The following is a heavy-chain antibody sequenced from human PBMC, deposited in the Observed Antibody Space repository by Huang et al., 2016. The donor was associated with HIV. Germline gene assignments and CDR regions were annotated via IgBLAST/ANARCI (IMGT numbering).Heavy chain of an antibody. Sequence: QLHLQQSGPGLVRPSETLSLICTVSGGSITSSNHYWGWIRPTPGKGLEWFGNFYYSGDAYYTPSLKNRVSISIDTSKSQFSLRLSSVIATDTAVYYCASGEYGKNAYDIWGQGTVVTVSA. J-gene: IGHJ3*02. CDR1: GGSITSSNHY. CDR2: FYYSGDA. CDR3: ASGEYGKNAYDI. D-gene: IGHD2-2*01. V-gene: IGHV4-39*01.